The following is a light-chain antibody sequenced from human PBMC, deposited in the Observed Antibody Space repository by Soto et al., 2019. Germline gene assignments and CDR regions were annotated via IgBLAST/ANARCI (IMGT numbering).Light chain of an antibody. J-gene: IGKJ3*01. Sequence: DIQMTQSPSSLSASVGDRVTITCRASQSISTYLNWYQHKPGKAPKLLIYAGSSLQSGVPSRFSGSGSGTEFTLTISSLQPEDFATFYCQQSYRMPLTFGPGTKVDIK. CDR1: QSISTY. CDR2: AGS. V-gene: IGKV1-39*01. CDR3: QQSYRMPLT.